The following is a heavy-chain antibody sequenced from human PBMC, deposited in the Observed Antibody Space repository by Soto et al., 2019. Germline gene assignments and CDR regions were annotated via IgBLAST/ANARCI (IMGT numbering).Heavy chain of an antibody. J-gene: IGHJ6*02. CDR2: IIPIFGTA. CDR1: GGTFSSYA. Sequence: QVQLVQSGAEVKKPGSSVKVSCKASGGTFSSYAISWVRRAPGQGLEWMGGIIPIFGTANYAQKFQGRVTITADESTSTAYMELSSLRSEDTAVYYCAIGDYYGSGSSYYYYYGMDVWGQGTTVTVSS. CDR3: AIGDYYGSGSSYYYYYGMDV. D-gene: IGHD3-10*01. V-gene: IGHV1-69*12.